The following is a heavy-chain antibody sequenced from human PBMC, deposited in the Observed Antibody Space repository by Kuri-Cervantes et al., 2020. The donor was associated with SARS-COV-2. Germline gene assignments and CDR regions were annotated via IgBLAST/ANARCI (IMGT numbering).Heavy chain of an antibody. CDR1: GYTFTGYY. D-gene: IGHD2/OR15-2a*01. J-gene: IGHJ4*02. CDR2: INPNSGGT. Sequence: ASVKVSCKASGYTFTGYYMHWVRQAPGQGLEWMGWINPNSGGTNYAQKFQGRVTMTRDTSISTAYMELSRLRSDDTAVYYCARGQGWGLYARHGFDYWGQGTLVTDSS. CDR3: ARGQGWGLYARHGFDY. V-gene: IGHV1-2*02.